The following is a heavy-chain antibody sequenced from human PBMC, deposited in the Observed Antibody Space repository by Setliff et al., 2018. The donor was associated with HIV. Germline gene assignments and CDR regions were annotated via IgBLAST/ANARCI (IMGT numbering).Heavy chain of an antibody. V-gene: IGHV1-46*01. Sequence: ASVKVSCKASGYTFIKYYMHWVRQAPGQGLEWMGIIDPSGGSTRYAQKFQGRVTITADKSTSTAYMELSSLRSEDTAVYYCARTPYCTNGLCYRYYFDYWGQGTLVTVSS. CDR1: GYTFIKYY. CDR2: IDPSGGST. CDR3: ARTPYCTNGLCYRYYFDY. J-gene: IGHJ4*02. D-gene: IGHD2-8*01.